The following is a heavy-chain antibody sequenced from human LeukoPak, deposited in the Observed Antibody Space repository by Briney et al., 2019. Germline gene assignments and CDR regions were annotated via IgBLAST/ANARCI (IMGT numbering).Heavy chain of an antibody. CDR2: INHSGST. CDR1: GGSFSDYY. V-gene: IGHV4-34*01. CDR3: AREPFYYDSSAKPYYFDY. D-gene: IGHD3-22*01. Sequence: SETLSLTCAVYGGSFSDYYWSWIRQPPGKGLEWIGEINHSGSTNYNPSLKSRVTISVDTSKNQFSLKLSSVAAADTAVYYCAREPFYYDSSAKPYYFDYWGQGTLVTVSS. J-gene: IGHJ4*02.